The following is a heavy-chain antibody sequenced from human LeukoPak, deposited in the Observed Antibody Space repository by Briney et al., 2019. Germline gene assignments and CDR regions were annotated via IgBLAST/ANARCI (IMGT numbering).Heavy chain of an antibody. D-gene: IGHD3-10*01. J-gene: IGHJ4*02. CDR2: TYYRSKWYN. Sequence: SQTLSLTSAISGDSVSSNSAAWHWIRQSPSRGLEWLGRTYYRSKWYNDYAVSVKSRITINPDTSKNQFSLQLNSVTPEDTAVYYCARGNYYGSGSYYGHFDCWGQGTLVTVSS. CDR3: ARGNYYGSGSYYGHFDC. CDR1: GDSVSSNSAA. V-gene: IGHV6-1*01.